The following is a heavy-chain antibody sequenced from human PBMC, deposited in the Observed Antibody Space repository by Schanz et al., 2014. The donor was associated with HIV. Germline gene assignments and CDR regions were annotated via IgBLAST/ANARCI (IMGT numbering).Heavy chain of an antibody. D-gene: IGHD6-19*01. CDR3: ARDLRSQYRSVWHDAFGI. V-gene: IGHV3-9*01. J-gene: IGHJ3*02. CDR1: GFFLDDYA. CDR2: ISWNSGSK. Sequence: EVQLVESGGGLVQPGRSLRLSCATSGFFLDDYAMHWVRQAPGKGLEWVSGISWNSGSKGYAESVKGRFTISRDNSKNTLYLQMNSLRAEDTAVYYCARDLRSQYRSVWHDAFGIWGQGTKVTVSS.